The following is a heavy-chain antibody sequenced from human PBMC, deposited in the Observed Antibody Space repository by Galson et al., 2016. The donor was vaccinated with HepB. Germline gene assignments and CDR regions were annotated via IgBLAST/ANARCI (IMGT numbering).Heavy chain of an antibody. Sequence: SVKVSCKASGYTFPNHYVHWVRQAPGQGLEWIGVINSSGGSAIYAQKFQGRVSMTRDTSTTTVFLELSSLRSEDTALYYCARDRMVQGFIIPFYYFDYWGQGTLVTVSS. D-gene: IGHD3-10*01. J-gene: IGHJ4*02. CDR2: INSSGGSA. CDR3: ARDRMVQGFIIPFYYFDY. CDR1: GYTFPNHY. V-gene: IGHV1-46*03.